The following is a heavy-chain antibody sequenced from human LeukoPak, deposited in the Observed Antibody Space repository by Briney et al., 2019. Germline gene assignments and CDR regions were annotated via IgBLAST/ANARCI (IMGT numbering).Heavy chain of an antibody. V-gene: IGHV3-72*01. CDR1: GFSFSDHY. J-gene: IGHJ4*02. Sequence: GGSLRLSCVASGFSFSDHYMDWVRQAPGKGLEWVGRTGKRADSYTTQYAASVKGRFIISRDETENSVHLQMNSLKTEDAAVYYCAKATGYSYGYEPRYFDYWGQGTLVTVSS. D-gene: IGHD5-18*01. CDR3: AKATGYSYGYEPRYFDY. CDR2: TGKRADSYTT.